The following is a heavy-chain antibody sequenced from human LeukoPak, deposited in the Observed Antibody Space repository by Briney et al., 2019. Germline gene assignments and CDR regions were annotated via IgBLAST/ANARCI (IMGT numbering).Heavy chain of an antibody. CDR1: GGSFSGYY. D-gene: IGHD3-10*01. CDR2: IYYSGST. V-gene: IGHV4-59*01. J-gene: IGHJ5*02. Sequence: PSETLSLTCAVYGGSFSGYYWSWIRQPPGKGLEWIGYIYYSGSTNYNPSLKSRVTISVDTSKNQFSLKLSSMTAADTAVYYCTRLNYYGSGSYWMYNWFDPWGQGTLVTVSS. CDR3: TRLNYYGSGSYWMYNWFDP.